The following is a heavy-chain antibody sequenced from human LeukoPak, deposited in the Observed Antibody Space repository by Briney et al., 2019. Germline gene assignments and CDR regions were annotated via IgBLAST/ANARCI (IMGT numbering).Heavy chain of an antibody. CDR2: IYYSGST. Sequence: PSETLSLTCTVSGGSISSGGYYWSWIRQHPGTGLEWIGYIYYSGSTYYNPSLKSRVTISVDTSKNQFSLKLSSVTAADTAVYYCARGRYDSIPYYFDYWGQGTLVTVSS. V-gene: IGHV4-31*03. CDR1: GGSISSGGYY. D-gene: IGHD3-22*01. J-gene: IGHJ4*02. CDR3: ARGRYDSIPYYFDY.